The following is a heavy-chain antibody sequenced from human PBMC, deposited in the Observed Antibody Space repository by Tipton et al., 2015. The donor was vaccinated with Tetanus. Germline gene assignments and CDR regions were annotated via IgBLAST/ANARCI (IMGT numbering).Heavy chain of an antibody. D-gene: IGHD1-26*01. CDR2: IYNSGST. CDR3: ARDQARGARGWNYFDY. CDR1: GGSISSGGYY. J-gene: IGHJ4*02. Sequence: LRLSCTVSGGSISSGGYYWSWIRQHPGKGLEWIGDIYNSGSTYYSPSLKSRVTISVDTSKNQFSLKLNSVTAADTAVYYCARDQARGARGWNYFDYWGQGSLVTVSS. V-gene: IGHV4-31*02.